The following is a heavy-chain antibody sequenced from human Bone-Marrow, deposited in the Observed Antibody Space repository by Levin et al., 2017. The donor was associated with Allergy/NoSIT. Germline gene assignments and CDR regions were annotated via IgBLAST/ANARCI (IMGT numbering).Heavy chain of an antibody. Sequence: GGSLRLSCAASGFTFSSYWMSWVRQAPGKGLEWVANIKQDGSEKYYVDSVKGRFTISRDNAKNSLYLQMNSLRAEDTAVYYCASRGNPPNSYGLDYWGQGTLVTVSS. D-gene: IGHD5-18*01. CDR1: GFTFSSYW. CDR3: ASRGNPPNSYGLDY. V-gene: IGHV3-7*01. CDR2: IKQDGSEK. J-gene: IGHJ4*02.